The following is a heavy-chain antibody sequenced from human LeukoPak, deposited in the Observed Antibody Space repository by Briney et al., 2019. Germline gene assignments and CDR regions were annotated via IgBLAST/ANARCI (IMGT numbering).Heavy chain of an antibody. V-gene: IGHV1-8*01. Sequence: GASVKVCCKASGYTFTSCDINWVRPATGQGLEWMRWMNPNSGNTGYAQKFQGRVTMTRNTSISTAYIEQSSLRSEDTAVYYCARGLGYSSDRSFDYWGQGTLVTVSS. D-gene: IGHD6-25*01. CDR3: ARGLGYSSDRSFDY. CDR2: MNPNSGNT. CDR1: GYTFTSCD. J-gene: IGHJ4*02.